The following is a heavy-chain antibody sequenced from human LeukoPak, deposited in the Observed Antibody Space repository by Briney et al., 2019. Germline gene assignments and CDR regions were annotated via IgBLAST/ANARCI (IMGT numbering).Heavy chain of an antibody. J-gene: IGHJ4*02. CDR2: ISGSGGST. D-gene: IGHD3-22*01. CDR3: AKGQVVTFFDY. Sequence: PGGSLRLSCTVSGFTFSSYWMSWVRQAPGKGLEWVSAISGSGGSTYYADSVKGRFTISRDNSKNTLYLQMNSLRAEDTAVYYCAKGQVVTFFDYWGQGTLVTVSS. V-gene: IGHV3-23*01. CDR1: GFTFSSYW.